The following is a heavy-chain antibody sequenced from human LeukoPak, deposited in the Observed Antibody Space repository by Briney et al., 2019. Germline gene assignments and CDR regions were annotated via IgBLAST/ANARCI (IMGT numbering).Heavy chain of an antibody. J-gene: IGHJ6*03. CDR2: INHSGST. CDR3: ARVRVLRAAPGNYMDV. Sequence: SETLSLTCAVYGGSFSGYYWSWIRQPPGKGLEWIGEINHSGSTNYNPSLKSRVTISVDTSKTQFSLKLSSVTAADTAVYYCARVRVLRAAPGNYMDVWGKGTTVTVSS. CDR1: GGSFSGYY. D-gene: IGHD5/OR15-5a*01. V-gene: IGHV4-34*01.